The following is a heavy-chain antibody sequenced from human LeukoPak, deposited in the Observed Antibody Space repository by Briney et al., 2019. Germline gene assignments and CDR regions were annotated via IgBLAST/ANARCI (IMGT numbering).Heavy chain of an antibody. D-gene: IGHD1-26*01. CDR1: GGSISSGSYY. CDR2: FYTSGST. J-gene: IGHJ4*02. CDR3: ASLPLGYSGSF. V-gene: IGHV4-61*02. Sequence: SETLSLTCTVSGGSISSGSYYWSWIRQPAGKGLEWIGRFYTSGSTNYNPSLKSRVTISVDTSKNQFSLKLNSVTAADTAVYYCASLPLGYSGSFWGQGTLVTVSS.